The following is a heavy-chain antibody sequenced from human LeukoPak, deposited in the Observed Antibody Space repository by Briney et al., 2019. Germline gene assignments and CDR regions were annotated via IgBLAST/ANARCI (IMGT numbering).Heavy chain of an antibody. CDR2: IYTSGST. CDR3: AKGHCRGNSCYDDRGAFDY. D-gene: IGHD2-2*01. Sequence: PSETLSLTCTVSGGSISSGSYYWSWIRQPAGKGLEWIGRIYTSGSTNYNPSLKSRVTISVDTSKNQFSLKLSSVTAADTAVYYYAKGHCRGNSCYDDRGAFDYWGQGTLVTVSS. J-gene: IGHJ4*02. V-gene: IGHV4-61*02. CDR1: GGSISSGSYY.